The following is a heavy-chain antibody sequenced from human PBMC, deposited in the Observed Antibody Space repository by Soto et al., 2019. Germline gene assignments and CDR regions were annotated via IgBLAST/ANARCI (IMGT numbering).Heavy chain of an antibody. CDR3: AHVYWVASGIRYHFDY. CDR1: GFSFSTSEAG. CDR2: IYWDDDE. V-gene: IGHV2-5*02. J-gene: IGHJ4*02. D-gene: IGHD2-21*02. Sequence: QITLTESGPTLVKPTQTLTLTCTFSGFSFSTSEAGVGWIRQRPGKALEFLALIYWDDDERYSTSLKNRLTITKDTSRNQGVLTMPNMDCGDTGTFYCAHVYWVASGIRYHFDYWGQGTLVTVSS.